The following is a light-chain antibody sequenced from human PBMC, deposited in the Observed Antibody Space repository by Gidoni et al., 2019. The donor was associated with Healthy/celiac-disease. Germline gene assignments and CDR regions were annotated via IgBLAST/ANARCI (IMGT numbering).Light chain of an antibody. J-gene: IGKJ1*01. CDR2: AAS. CDR3: QQSYSTPWT. Sequence: DIQLTQSPSSLSASVGDRVTLTCRASQSSSSYLNWYQQKPGKAPKLLIYAASSLQSGVPSRFSGSGSGTDFTLTISSLQPEDFATYYCQQSYSTPWTFGQETKVEIK. CDR1: QSSSSY. V-gene: IGKV1-39*01.